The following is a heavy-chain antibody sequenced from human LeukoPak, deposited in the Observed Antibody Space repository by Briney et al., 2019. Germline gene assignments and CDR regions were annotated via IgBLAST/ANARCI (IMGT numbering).Heavy chain of an antibody. CDR3: ARDVGYSYGYYYYGMDV. J-gene: IGHJ6*02. V-gene: IGHV3-30*03. CDR2: ISYDGSNK. Sequence: GGSLRLSCAASGFTFSSYGMHWVRQAPGKGLEWVAVISYDGSNKYYADSVKGRFTISRDNSKNTLYLQMNSLRAEDTAVYYCARDVGYSYGYYYYGMDVWGQGTTVTVSS. CDR1: GFTFSSYG. D-gene: IGHD5-18*01.